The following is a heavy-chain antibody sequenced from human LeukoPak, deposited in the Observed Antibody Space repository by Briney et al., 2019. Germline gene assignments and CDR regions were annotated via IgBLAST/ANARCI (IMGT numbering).Heavy chain of an antibody. CDR3: ARRSKYSSSWYIDC. V-gene: IGHV5-10-1*01. J-gene: IGHJ4*02. CDR1: GYRFTSYW. D-gene: IGHD6-13*01. CDR2: IDPSDSYT. Sequence: RGESLKISCKGSGYRFTSYWISLVRQMPGKGLEWMGRIDPSDSYTNYSPSFQGHVTISADKSISTAYLQWSSLKASDTAMYYCARRSKYSSSWYIDCWGQGTLVTVSS.